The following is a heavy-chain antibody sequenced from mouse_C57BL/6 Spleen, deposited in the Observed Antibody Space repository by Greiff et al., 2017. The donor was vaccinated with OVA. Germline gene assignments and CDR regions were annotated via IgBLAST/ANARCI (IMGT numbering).Heavy chain of an antibody. V-gene: IGHV5-12*01. CDR1: GFTFSDYY. J-gene: IGHJ4*01. D-gene: IGHD1-1*01. Sequence: LKESGGGLVQPGGSLKLSCAASGFTFSDYYMYWVRQTPEKRLEWVAYISNGGGSTYYPDTVKGRFTISRDNAKNTLYLQMSRLKSEDTAMYYCARRDYYGSSYVNYAMDYWGQGTSVTVSS. CDR2: ISNGGGST. CDR3: ARRDYYGSSYVNYAMDY.